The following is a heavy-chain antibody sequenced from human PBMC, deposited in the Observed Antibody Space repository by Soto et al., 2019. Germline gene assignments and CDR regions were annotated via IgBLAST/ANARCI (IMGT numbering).Heavy chain of an antibody. J-gene: IGHJ3*02. CDR3: AKEEPAAGAIGAFHX. Sequence: PGGSLRLSCAASGFTFSSSGMHWVRQAPGKGLEWVSFISYDGSIKYYADSVRGRFTISRDNSKNTLYLQMNSLRAEDTAMFYCAKEEPAAGAIGAFHXWGQGTMVTVS. CDR2: ISYDGSIK. CDR1: GFTFSSSG. D-gene: IGHD6-13*01. V-gene: IGHV3-30*18.